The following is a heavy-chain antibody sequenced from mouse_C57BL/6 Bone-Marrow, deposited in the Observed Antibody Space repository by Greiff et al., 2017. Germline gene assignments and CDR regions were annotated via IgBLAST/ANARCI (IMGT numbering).Heavy chain of an antibody. V-gene: IGHV1-80*01. D-gene: IGHD2-5*01. CDR2: IYPGDGDT. CDR3: ARDYSNYGCDY. J-gene: IGHJ2*01. Sequence: QVQLKQSGAELVKPGASVKISCKASGYAFSSYWMNWVKQRPGKGLEWIGEIYPGDGDTNYNEKFKGKATLTADKSSSTAYMQLSSLTSEDSAVYFCARDYSNYGCDYWGQGAAVTVSS. CDR1: GYAFSSYW.